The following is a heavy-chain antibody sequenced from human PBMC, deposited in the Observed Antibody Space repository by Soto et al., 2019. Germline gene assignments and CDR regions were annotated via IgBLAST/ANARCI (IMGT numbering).Heavy chain of an antibody. CDR2: IYHSGST. V-gene: IGHV4-30-2*01. Sequence: PSETLSLSCAVSGGSISSGGYSWSWIRQPPGKGLEWIGYIYHSGSTYYNPSLKSRVTISVDRSKNQFSLKLSSVTAADTAVYYCARFYYFDSSGYRATNWFDPWGQGTLVTGSS. D-gene: IGHD3-22*01. J-gene: IGHJ5*02. CDR3: ARFYYFDSSGYRATNWFDP. CDR1: GGSISSGGYS.